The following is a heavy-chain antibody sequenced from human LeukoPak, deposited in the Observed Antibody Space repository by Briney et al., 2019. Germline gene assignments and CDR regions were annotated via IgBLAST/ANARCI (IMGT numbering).Heavy chain of an antibody. CDR1: GYSISSGYY. Sequence: PSETLSLTCTVSGYSISSGYYWGCVRQAPGKGLEWIGSIGHRGRTYYNPSFKSRVTMSADTSNNQFSLRLTPATATDTAIYYCTQWSETNCSVVHWGQGTLVTVSS. V-gene: IGHV4-38-2*02. CDR2: IGHRGRT. CDR3: TQWSETNCSVVH. J-gene: IGHJ4*02. D-gene: IGHD2-2*01.